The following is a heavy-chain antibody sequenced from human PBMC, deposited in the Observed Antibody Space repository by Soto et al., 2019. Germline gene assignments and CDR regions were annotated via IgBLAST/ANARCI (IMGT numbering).Heavy chain of an antibody. CDR3: ATSRISIAVAGETEYYFDY. Sequence: ASVNVSCKASGYIFTGYYMHWVRQAPGQGLEWMGWINPNSGDTNYTQKFQGWVTMTRDTSISTAYMELSRLRSDDTAVYYCATSRISIAVAGETEYYFDYWGQGTPVTVSS. D-gene: IGHD6-19*01. CDR1: GYIFTGYY. CDR2: INPNSGDT. J-gene: IGHJ4*02. V-gene: IGHV1-2*04.